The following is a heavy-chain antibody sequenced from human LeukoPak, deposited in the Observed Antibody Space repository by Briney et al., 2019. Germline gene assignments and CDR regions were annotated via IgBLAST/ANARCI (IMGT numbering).Heavy chain of an antibody. CDR1: GGTFSSYA. V-gene: IGHV1-69*04. CDR3: ASSYYGSGSYNWFDP. D-gene: IGHD3-10*01. J-gene: IGHJ5*02. Sequence: ASVKVSCKASGGTFSSYAISWVRQAPGQGLEWMGRIIPILGIANYAQKFQGRVTITADKSTSTAYMELSSLRSEDTAVYYCASSYYGSGSYNWFDPWGQGTLVTVSS. CDR2: IIPILGIA.